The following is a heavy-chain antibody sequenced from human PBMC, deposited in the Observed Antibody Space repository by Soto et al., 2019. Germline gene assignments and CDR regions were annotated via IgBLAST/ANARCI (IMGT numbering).Heavy chain of an antibody. CDR2: IYDDGSA. J-gene: IGHJ5*02. CDR3: ARDKYCSGGSCRKNWFDP. CDR1: GGSISSSY. D-gene: IGHD2-15*01. Sequence: PSETLSLTCTVSGGSISSSYWSWIRQPPGKGLEWLAYIYDDGSANYNPSLRSRATISLDMSKNQFSLKLTSVTAADTAVYYCARDKYCSGGSCRKNWFDPWRQGTLVTVSS. V-gene: IGHV4-59*01.